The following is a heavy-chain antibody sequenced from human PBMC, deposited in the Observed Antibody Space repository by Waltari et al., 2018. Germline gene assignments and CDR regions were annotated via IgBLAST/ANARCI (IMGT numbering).Heavy chain of an antibody. D-gene: IGHD5-12*01. CDR1: RSSIRNNNYY. CDR3: VRGYPDIVATISDY. Sequence: QLQLQESGPGLVKPSETLSLTCTVSRSSIRNNNYYWGWVRQPPGKGLEWIGSFYKSGTPYYNPSLKSRLTIAVDTSNNQFSLKLNSVTAADTAVYYCVRGYPDIVATISDYWGQGTLVIVSS. J-gene: IGHJ4*02. CDR2: FYKSGTP. V-gene: IGHV4-39*07.